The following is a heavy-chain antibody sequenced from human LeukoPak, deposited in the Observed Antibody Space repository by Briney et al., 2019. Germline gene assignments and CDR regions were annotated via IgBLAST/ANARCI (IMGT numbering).Heavy chain of an antibody. CDR3: ARGRPSGTAYDAFDI. Sequence: SETLSLTCTVSGGSVSSYYWSWIRQPAGKGLERIGRIYTSGSTNYNRSLKSRVAMSLDTSKNQSSLRVTSVTAADTAVYYCARGRPSGTAYDAFDIWGPGTMVTVSS. V-gene: IGHV4-4*07. CDR1: GGSVSSYY. D-gene: IGHD1-1*01. J-gene: IGHJ3*02. CDR2: IYTSGST.